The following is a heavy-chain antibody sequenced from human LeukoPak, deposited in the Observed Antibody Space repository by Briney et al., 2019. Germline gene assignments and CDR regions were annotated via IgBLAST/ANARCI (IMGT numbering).Heavy chain of an antibody. CDR3: AKVEDSERGFDP. Sequence: GGSLRLSCAASGFTFSSYGMSWVRQAPGKGLEWVSAISGSGGSTYYADSVKGRFTISRDNSKNTLYLQMNSLRAEDTAVYYRAKVEDSERGFDPWGQGILVTVSS. V-gene: IGHV3-23*01. D-gene: IGHD1-26*01. CDR2: ISGSGGST. CDR1: GFTFSSYG. J-gene: IGHJ5*02.